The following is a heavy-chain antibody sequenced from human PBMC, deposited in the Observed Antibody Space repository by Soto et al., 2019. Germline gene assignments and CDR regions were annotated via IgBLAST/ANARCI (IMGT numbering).Heavy chain of an antibody. D-gene: IGHD6-19*01. CDR1: GFTFTSSA. CDR2: IVVGSGNT. V-gene: IGHV1-58*01. CDR3: AAGGGSGYVMDV. J-gene: IGHJ6*02. Sequence: QMQLVQSGPEVKKPGTSVKVSCKASGFTFTSSAVQWVRQARGQRLEWIGWIVVGSGNTNYAQKCQERVTITRDMSTSTAYMELSSLRSEDKAVYYCAAGGGSGYVMDVWGQGTTVTVSS.